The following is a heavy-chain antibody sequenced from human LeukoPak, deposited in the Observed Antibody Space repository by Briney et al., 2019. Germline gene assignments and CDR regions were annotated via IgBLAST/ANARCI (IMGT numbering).Heavy chain of an antibody. CDR3: ARDRGYCSSTSCYSWFDP. CDR2: INPNSGGT. CDR1: GYTFTGYY. V-gene: IGHV1-2*02. D-gene: IGHD2-2*02. Sequence: GASVKVSCKASGYTFTGYYMHWVRQAPGQGLEWMGWINPNSGGTNYAQKFQGRVTMTRDTSISTAYMELRSLRSDDTAVYYCARDRGYCSSTSCYSWFDPWGQGTLVTVSS. J-gene: IGHJ5*02.